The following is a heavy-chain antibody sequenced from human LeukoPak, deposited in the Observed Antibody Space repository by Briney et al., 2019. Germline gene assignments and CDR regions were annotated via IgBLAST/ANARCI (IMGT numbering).Heavy chain of an antibody. J-gene: IGHJ4*02. CDR3: AKDQATMIVVVTHFDY. V-gene: IGHV3-23*01. D-gene: IGHD3-22*01. CDR1: GFTFSSYA. CDR2: ISGSGGST. Sequence: ETGGSLRLSCAASGFTFSSYAMSWVRQAPGKGLEWVSAISGSGGSTYYADSVKGRFTISRDNSKSTLYLQMNSLRAEDTAVYYRAKDQATMIVVVTHFDYWGQGTLVTVSS.